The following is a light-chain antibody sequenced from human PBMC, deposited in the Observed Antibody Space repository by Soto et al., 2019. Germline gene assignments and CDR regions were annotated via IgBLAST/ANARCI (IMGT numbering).Light chain of an antibody. CDR2: DVS. J-gene: IGLJ1*01. Sequence: LTQPASVSGYPGQSITISCTGASSDVGAYNYVAWCQQHPGKGPKLLIYDVSNRPSGFSSRFSGSKSGNTASLTISGLRAEDEADYFCSSYTASSTYVFGTGTKVTV. CDR1: SSDVGAYNY. V-gene: IGLV2-14*01. CDR3: SSYTASSTYV.